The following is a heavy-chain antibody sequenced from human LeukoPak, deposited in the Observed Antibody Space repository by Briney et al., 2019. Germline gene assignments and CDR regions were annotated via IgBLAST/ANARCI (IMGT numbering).Heavy chain of an antibody. CDR3: AREGVIAVAGVEWENFDY. CDR2: INPNSGGT. CDR1: GYTFTGYY. V-gene: IGHV1-2*02. D-gene: IGHD6-19*01. J-gene: IGHJ4*02. Sequence: ASVKVSCKASGYTFTGYYMHWVRQAPGQGLEWMGWINPNSGGTNYAQKLQGRVTMTTDTSTSTAYMELRSLRSDDTAVYYCAREGVIAVAGVEWENFDYWGQGTLVTVSS.